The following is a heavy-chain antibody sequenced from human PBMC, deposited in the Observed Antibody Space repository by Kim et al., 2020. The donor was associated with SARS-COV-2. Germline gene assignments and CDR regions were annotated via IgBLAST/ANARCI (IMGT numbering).Heavy chain of an antibody. V-gene: IGHV3-21*01. CDR2: ISSSSSYI. D-gene: IGHD3-10*01. CDR3: ARAYYGSGSYYNTYYYYYYGMDV. CDR1: GFTFSSYS. Sequence: GGSLRLSCAASGFTFSSYSMNWVRQAPGKGLEWVSSISSSSSYIYYADSVKGRFTISRDNAKNSLYLQMNSLRAEDTAVYYCARAYYGSGSYYNTYYYYYYGMDVWGQGTTVTVSS. J-gene: IGHJ6*02.